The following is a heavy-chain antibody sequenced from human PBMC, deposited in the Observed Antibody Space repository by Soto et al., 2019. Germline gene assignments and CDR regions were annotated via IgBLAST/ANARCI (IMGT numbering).Heavy chain of an antibody. CDR1: GFSISPFGVG. Sequence: SGPTLVKPTQTLTVICNVSGFSISPFGVGVGWIRQPPGKALEWLAFTYWDDDNRFNPSLRTRLTVGKDASKSLAFLLMTDMDPVDTATYYCARRRGGHNWDDGYFDYWGQGVLVTVSS. J-gene: IGHJ4*02. CDR3: ARRRGGHNWDDGYFDY. CDR2: TYWDDDN. D-gene: IGHD1-1*01. V-gene: IGHV2-5*02.